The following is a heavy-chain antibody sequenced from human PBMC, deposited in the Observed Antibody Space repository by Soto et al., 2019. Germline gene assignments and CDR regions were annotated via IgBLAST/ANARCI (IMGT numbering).Heavy chain of an antibody. Sequence: SVKVSCKASGFTFTSSAVQWVRQARGQRLEWIGWIVVGSGNTNYAQKFQERVTITRDMSTSTAYMELSSLRSEDTAVYYCAVLPVVRGVPDYWGQGTLVTVSS. CDR2: IVVGSGNT. J-gene: IGHJ4*02. D-gene: IGHD3-10*01. CDR1: GFTFTSSA. CDR3: AVLPVVRGVPDY. V-gene: IGHV1-58*01.